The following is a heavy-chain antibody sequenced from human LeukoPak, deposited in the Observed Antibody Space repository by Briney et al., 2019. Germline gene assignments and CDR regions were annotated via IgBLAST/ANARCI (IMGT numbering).Heavy chain of an antibody. D-gene: IGHD3-10*01. CDR3: ARDLRLTYYGSGSDY. CDR1: GYTSTSYD. CDR2: MNPNSGNT. Sequence: GASVKVSCKASGYTSTSYDINWVRQATGQGLEWMGWMNPNSGNTGYAQKFQGRVTMTRNTSISTAYMELSSLRSDDTAVYYCARDLRLTYYGSGSDYWGQGTLVTVSS. V-gene: IGHV1-8*01. J-gene: IGHJ4*02.